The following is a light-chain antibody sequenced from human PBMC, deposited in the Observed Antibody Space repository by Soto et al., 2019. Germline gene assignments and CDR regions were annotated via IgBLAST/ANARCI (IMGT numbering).Light chain of an antibody. V-gene: IGKV3D-11*03. Sequence: EIVLTQSPATLSVSPWERVTLSCRASQDIRSSLAWYQQKPGQAPRLLMYGASDRATGTPGRFSGSGSGTDFTLTISGLEPEDSAVYYCQQFDDSVTFGQGTRLEI. CDR2: GAS. CDR3: QQFDDSVT. CDR1: QDIRSS. J-gene: IGKJ5*01.